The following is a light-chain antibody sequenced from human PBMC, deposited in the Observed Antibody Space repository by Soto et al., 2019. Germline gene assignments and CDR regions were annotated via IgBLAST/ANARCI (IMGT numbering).Light chain of an antibody. CDR3: QSYESSLSGWG. CDR2: GNS. J-gene: IGLJ3*02. Sequence: QSVLTQPPSVSGAPGQRVTISCTGSSSNIGAGYDVHWYQQLPGTAHKLLIYGNSNRPSGVPDRFSGSNSGTSASLAITGLLAEHEVDHYCQSYESSLSGWGFGGGLKRTVL. V-gene: IGLV1-40*01. CDR1: SSNIGAGYD.